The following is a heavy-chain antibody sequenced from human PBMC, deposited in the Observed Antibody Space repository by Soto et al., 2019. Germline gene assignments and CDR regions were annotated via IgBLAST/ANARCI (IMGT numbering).Heavy chain of an antibody. CDR1: GFIFSSSA. Sequence: GGSLRLSCAASGFIFSSSAMNWVRQAPGKGLEWVSVISGSGSSTYFADSVKGRFTISRDNSRNTLYLQMNSLRAEDTAVYYCAKTRGYSAGSDFWGQVTLVTVSS. CDR3: AKTRGYSAGSDF. CDR2: ISGSGSST. D-gene: IGHD2-15*01. J-gene: IGHJ4*02. V-gene: IGHV3-23*01.